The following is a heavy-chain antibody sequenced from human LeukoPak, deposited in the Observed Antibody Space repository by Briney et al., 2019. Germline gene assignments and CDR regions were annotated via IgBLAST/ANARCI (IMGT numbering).Heavy chain of an antibody. D-gene: IGHD6-19*01. CDR2: IKSKTDGGTT. CDR1: GFTFSNAW. V-gene: IGHV3-15*01. J-gene: IGHJ4*02. Sequence: PGGSLRLSCAASGFTFSNAWMSWVRQAPGKGLEWVGRIKSKTDGGTTDYAAPVKGRFTISRDDSKNTLYLQMNSLKTEDTAVYYCTTERIAVAGRPYYFDYWGQGTLVTVSS. CDR3: TTERIAVAGRPYYFDY.